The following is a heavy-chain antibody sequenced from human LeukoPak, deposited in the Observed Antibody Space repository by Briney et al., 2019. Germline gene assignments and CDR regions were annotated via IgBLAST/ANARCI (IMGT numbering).Heavy chain of an antibody. V-gene: IGHV4-34*01. Sequence: SETLSLTCAVYGGSFSGYYWSWIRQPPGKGLEWIGEINHSGSTNYNPSLKSRVTISVDTSKNQFSLKLSSVTAADTAIYYCAMTKVVAATYDAFDIWGQGTMVTVSS. J-gene: IGHJ3*02. CDR2: INHSGST. CDR1: GGSFSGYY. CDR3: AMTKVVAATYDAFDI. D-gene: IGHD2-15*01.